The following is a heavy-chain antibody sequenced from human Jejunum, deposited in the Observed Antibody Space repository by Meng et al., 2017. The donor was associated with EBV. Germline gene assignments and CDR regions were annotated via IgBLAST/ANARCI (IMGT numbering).Heavy chain of an antibody. Sequence: QVQLVQSGAEVKKPGAPVKVSCKASGYTFTSYGISWVRQAPGQGLEWMAWISAYNGKTNYAQNLQGRVTLTTDTSTTTTYMELRSLRSDDTAVYYCARDGPDYGNYINFDYWGQGTLVTVS. J-gene: IGHJ4*02. CDR2: ISAYNGKT. D-gene: IGHD4-11*01. V-gene: IGHV1-18*01. CDR1: GYTFTSYG. CDR3: ARDGPDYGNYINFDY.